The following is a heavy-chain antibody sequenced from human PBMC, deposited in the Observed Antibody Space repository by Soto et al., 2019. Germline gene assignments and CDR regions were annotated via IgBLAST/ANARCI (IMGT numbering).Heavy chain of an antibody. Sequence: KASETLSLTCTVSGASISDTTFYWGWIRQPPGKGLEWIASLYYSGDTSYNPSLRSRVTISGDTSKNQFSLRLTSVTAADTAVYYCARHFYYFDYWGQGTLVTVSS. CDR1: GASISDTTFY. J-gene: IGHJ4*02. CDR3: ARHFYYFDY. CDR2: LYYSGDT. V-gene: IGHV4-39*01.